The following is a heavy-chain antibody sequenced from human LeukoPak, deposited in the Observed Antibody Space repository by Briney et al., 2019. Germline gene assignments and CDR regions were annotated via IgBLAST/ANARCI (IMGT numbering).Heavy chain of an antibody. D-gene: IGHD6-19*01. J-gene: IGHJ5*02. CDR3: AREVKRIAVAGTGWFDP. V-gene: IGHV1-69*06. CDR2: IIPIFGTA. CDR1: GGTFSSYA. Sequence: ASVKVSCKASGGTFSSYAISWVRQAPGQGLEWMGGIIPIFGTANYAQKFQGRVTITADKSTSTAYTELSSLRSEDTAVYYCAREVKRIAVAGTGWFDPWGQGTLVTVSS.